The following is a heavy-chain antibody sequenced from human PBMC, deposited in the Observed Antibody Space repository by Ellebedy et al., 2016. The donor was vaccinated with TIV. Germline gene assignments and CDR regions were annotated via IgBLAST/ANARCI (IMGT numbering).Heavy chain of an antibody. Sequence: AASVKVSCKASGYTFTSYDINWLRQATGQGPEWMGWMDPNSGKTDYAQKFQGRVTITRSASTSTAHMELSSLRSDDTAVYYCARGLYTTSWARFDTWGQGTPVTVSP. J-gene: IGHJ4*02. CDR3: ARGLYTTSWARFDT. D-gene: IGHD6-13*01. CDR1: GYTFTSYD. CDR2: MDPNSGKT. V-gene: IGHV1-8*02.